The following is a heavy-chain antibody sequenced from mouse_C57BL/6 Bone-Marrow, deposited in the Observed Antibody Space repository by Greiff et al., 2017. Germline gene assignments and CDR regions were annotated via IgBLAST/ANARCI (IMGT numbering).Heavy chain of an antibody. D-gene: IGHD1-1*01. J-gene: IGHJ3*01. Sequence: VQLVESGPGLVAPSQCLSISCTVSGFSLTSYGVDWVRQSPGKGLEWLGVIWGVGSTNYNSAHKYRLSISKDNSKSQVFLKMNSLQTDDTAMYYCASGYYGSSYERFAYWGRETLVTVSA. CDR2: IWGVGST. V-gene: IGHV2-6*01. CDR1: GFSLTSYG. CDR3: ASGYYGSSYERFAY.